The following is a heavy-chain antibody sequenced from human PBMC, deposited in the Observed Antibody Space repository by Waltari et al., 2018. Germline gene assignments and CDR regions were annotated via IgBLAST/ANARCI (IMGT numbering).Heavy chain of an antibody. CDR2: INHSGST. V-gene: IGHV4-34*01. CDR1: GGSFSGYY. Sequence: QVQLQQWGAGLLKPSETLSLTCAVYGGSFSGYYWSWIRQPPGKGLAWIGEINHSGSTNYNPALKSRVTISADTSKNQFSLKLSSVTAADTAVYYCARAWISLILGATSAFDIWGQGTMVTVS. J-gene: IGHJ3*02. D-gene: IGHD1-26*01. CDR3: ARAWISLILGATSAFDI.